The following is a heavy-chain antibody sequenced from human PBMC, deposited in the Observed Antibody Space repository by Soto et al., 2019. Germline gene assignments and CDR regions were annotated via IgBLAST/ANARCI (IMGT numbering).Heavy chain of an antibody. Sequence: ASVKVSCKASGYTFTSYAMHWVRQAPGQRLEWMGWINAGNGNTKYSQKFQGRVTITRDTSASTAYMELSSLRSEDTAVYYCARSHSRYSYGFHWGQGTLVTVSS. J-gene: IGHJ1*01. V-gene: IGHV1-3*01. CDR3: ARSHSRYSYGFH. CDR1: GYTFTSYA. CDR2: INAGNGNT. D-gene: IGHD5-18*01.